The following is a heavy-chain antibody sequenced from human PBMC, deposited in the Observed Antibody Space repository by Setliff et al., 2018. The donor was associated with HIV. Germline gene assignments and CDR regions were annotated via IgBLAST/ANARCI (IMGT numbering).Heavy chain of an antibody. D-gene: IGHD6-19*01. CDR1: GASIDSGDHY. CDR2: IYYSGTT. V-gene: IGHV4-30-4*01. CDR3: AKSYGSGWSADTFDI. Sequence: LSLTCTVSGASIDSGDHYWTWIRQPPGKGLEWIGYIYYSGTTYYNSSLKSRVTISLHTSKNQFSLKLSSVTAADTAMYYCAKSYGSGWSADTFDIWGQGTVVTVSS. J-gene: IGHJ3*02.